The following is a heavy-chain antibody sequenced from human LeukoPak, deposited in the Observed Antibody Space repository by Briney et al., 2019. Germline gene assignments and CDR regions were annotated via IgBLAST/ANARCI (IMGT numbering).Heavy chain of an antibody. CDR3: ARHRRYRSSGYSAFDY. J-gene: IGHJ4*02. V-gene: IGHV4-34*01. D-gene: IGHD3-22*01. CDR1: GGSFSGYY. CDR2: INHSGST. Sequence: SETLSLTCAVYGGSFSGYYWSWIRQPPGKGLEWIGEINHSGSTNYNPSLKSRVTISVDTSKNQFSLKLSSVTAADTAVYYCARHRRYRSSGYSAFDYWGQGTLVTVSS.